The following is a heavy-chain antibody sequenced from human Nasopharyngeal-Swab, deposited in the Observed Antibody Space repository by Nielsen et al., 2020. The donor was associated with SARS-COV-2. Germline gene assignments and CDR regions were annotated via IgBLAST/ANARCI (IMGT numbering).Heavy chain of an antibody. D-gene: IGHD3-3*01. V-gene: IGHV3-53*01. Sequence: GASLKISCAASGIFASCNYMNWVRQAPGMGLEWVSVVYSGGSTFYADSVKGRFTISRDDSKNTLYLQMNNLRPEDTAMYYCASPVFGVVSDAFDLWGQGTMVTVSS. J-gene: IGHJ3*01. CDR1: GIFASCNY. CDR2: VYSGGST. CDR3: ASPVFGVVSDAFDL.